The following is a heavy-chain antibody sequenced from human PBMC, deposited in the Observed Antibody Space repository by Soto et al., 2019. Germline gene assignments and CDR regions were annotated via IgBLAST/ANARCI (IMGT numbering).Heavy chain of an antibody. J-gene: IGHJ4*02. D-gene: IGHD1-20*01. CDR3: ARDNTNWNDAFDY. CDR2: ISSSSSTI. Sequence: EVQLVESGGGLVQPGGSLRLSCAASGFTFSSYSMNWVRQAPGKGLEWVSYISSSSSTIYYADSVKGRFTISRDNAKNSLYLQMNSRRDEDTAVYYCARDNTNWNDAFDYWGQGTLVTVSS. CDR1: GFTFSSYS. V-gene: IGHV3-48*02.